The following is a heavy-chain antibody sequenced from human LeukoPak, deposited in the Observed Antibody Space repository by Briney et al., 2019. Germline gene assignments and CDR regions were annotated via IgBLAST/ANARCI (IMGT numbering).Heavy chain of an antibody. CDR2: IIPILGIA. CDR1: GGTFSSYA. D-gene: IGHD3-10*01. J-gene: IGHJ6*02. Sequence: GASVKVSCKASGGTFSSYAISWVRQAPGQGLEWMGRIIPILGIANYAQKFQGRVTITADKSTSTAYMELSSLRSEDTAVYYCAREGGVYYYGSGSYGGSYGMDVWGQGTTVTVSS. CDR3: AREGGVYYYGSGSYGGSYGMDV. V-gene: IGHV1-69*04.